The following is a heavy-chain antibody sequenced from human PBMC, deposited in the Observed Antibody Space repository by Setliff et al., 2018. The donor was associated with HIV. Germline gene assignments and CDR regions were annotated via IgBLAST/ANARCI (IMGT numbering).Heavy chain of an antibody. V-gene: IGHV3-23*01. CDR1: GFGFSSHA. CDR2: ITGSGGNT. CDR3: VKGGRYSADPLDY. J-gene: IGHJ4*02. D-gene: IGHD1-26*01. Sequence: GGSLRLSCAASGFGFSSHAMGWVRQAPGKGLEWVSTITGSGGNTYYADSVKGRFTISRDNSKNTLYLQMSSLRAEDTAVYYCVKGGRYSADPLDYWGQGTLVTVSS.